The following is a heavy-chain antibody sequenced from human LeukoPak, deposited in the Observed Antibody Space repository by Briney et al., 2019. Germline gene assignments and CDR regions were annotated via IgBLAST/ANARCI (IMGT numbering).Heavy chain of an antibody. D-gene: IGHD6-13*01. J-gene: IGHJ6*03. Sequence: TSETLSLTCTVSGGSISSYYWSWIRQPPGKGLEWIGYIYYSGSTNYNPSLKSRVTISVDTSKNQFSLKLSSVTAADTAVYYCARDLQGSSWYGYYYYYMDVWGKGTTVTVSS. CDR1: GGSISSYY. V-gene: IGHV4-59*01. CDR2: IYYSGST. CDR3: ARDLQGSSWYGYYYYYMDV.